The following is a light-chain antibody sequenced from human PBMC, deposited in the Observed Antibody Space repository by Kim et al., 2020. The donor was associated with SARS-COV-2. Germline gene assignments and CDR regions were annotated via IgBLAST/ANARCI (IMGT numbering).Light chain of an antibody. CDR3: QVWHSASDQYG. J-gene: IGLJ1*01. CDR1: SIGRDS. Sequence: PGVTASIDCGGDSIGRDSVHWYQQRPGRAPVLVIYYNSDRPSGISERFSGSNFGNTATLTISRVEAGDEADYFCQVWHSASDQYGFGTGTKVTVL. CDR2: YNS. V-gene: IGLV3-21*04.